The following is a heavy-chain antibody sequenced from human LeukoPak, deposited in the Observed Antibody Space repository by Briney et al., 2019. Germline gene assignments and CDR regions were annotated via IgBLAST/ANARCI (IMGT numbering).Heavy chain of an antibody. CDR1: GFTFSTYE. Sequence: GGSLRLSCAASGFTFSTYEMNWVRQAPGKGLEGVSYISSGGSTIYYADSVKGRFTISRDNAKNSLYLQLNRLRAEDTAVYYCARGLRYYDSSGYPYWGQGTLVTVSS. V-gene: IGHV3-48*03. J-gene: IGHJ4*02. D-gene: IGHD3-22*01. CDR3: ARGLRYYDSSGYPY. CDR2: ISSGGSTI.